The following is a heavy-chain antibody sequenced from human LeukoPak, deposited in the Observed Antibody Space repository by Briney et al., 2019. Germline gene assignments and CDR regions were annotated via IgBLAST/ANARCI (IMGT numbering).Heavy chain of an antibody. CDR1: GFTFSSYA. Sequence: PGGSLRLSCAASGFTFSSYAMNWVRQAPGKGLEWVSAINGRGDNTYYADSVKGRFTISRDNSKSTLFLQMNSLRAEDTAIYYCAKGRVSPGFNLFDPWGQGTLVTVSS. V-gene: IGHV3-23*01. J-gene: IGHJ5*02. CDR2: INGRGDNT. CDR3: AKGRVSPGFNLFDP. D-gene: IGHD2/OR15-2a*01.